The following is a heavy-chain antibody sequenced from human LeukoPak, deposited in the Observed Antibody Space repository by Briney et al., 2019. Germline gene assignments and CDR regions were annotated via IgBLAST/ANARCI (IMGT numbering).Heavy chain of an antibody. Sequence: SETLSLTCTVSGGSISSYYWSWIRQPPGKGLECIGYIYYSGSTNYNPSLRSRVTISVDTSKNQFSLNLSSVTAADTAVYYCARGLTVAGANYFYYGMDVWGKGTTVTVSS. CDR3: ARGLTVAGANYFYYGMDV. CDR1: GGSISSYY. D-gene: IGHD6-19*01. J-gene: IGHJ6*04. V-gene: IGHV4-59*01. CDR2: IYYSGST.